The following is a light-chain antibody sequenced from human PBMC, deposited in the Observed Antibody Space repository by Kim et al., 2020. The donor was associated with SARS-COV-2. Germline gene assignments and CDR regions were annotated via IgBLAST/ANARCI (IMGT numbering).Light chain of an antibody. Sequence: EIVLTQSPGTLSLSPGERATLSCRASQSVTNNYLAWYQQKPGQAPRLLIYGASNRATGIPDRFSGSGSGTDFTLTIRRLEPEDFAVYYCQHYGGTPYTFGQGTKLEIK. CDR3: QHYGGTPYT. CDR2: GAS. CDR1: QSVTNNY. J-gene: IGKJ2*01. V-gene: IGKV3-20*01.